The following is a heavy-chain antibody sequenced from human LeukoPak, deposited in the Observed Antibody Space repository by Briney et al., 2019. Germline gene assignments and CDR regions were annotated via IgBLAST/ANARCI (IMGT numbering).Heavy chain of an antibody. J-gene: IGHJ4*02. CDR2: ISSSSSYI. D-gene: IGHD6-19*01. Sequence: PGGSLRLSCAASGFTFSSYSMNWVRQAPGKGLEWVSSISSSSSYIYYADSVKGRFTISRDNAKKSLYLQMNSLRVEDTAVYYCARDGSSGWYGAMHYWGQGTLVTVSS. CDR1: GFTFSSYS. V-gene: IGHV3-21*01. CDR3: ARDGSSGWYGAMHY.